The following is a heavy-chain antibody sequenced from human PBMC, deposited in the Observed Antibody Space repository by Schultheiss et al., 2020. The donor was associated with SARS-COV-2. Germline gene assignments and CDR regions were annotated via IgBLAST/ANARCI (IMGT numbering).Heavy chain of an antibody. Sequence: SETLSLTCTVSGGSISSSSYYWGWIRQPPGKGLEWIGSIYYSGSTYYNPSLKSRVTMSADTSKNQFSLKLSSVTAADTAVYFCASESGSGSYDYWGQGTLVTVSS. J-gene: IGHJ4*02. CDR1: GGSISSSSYY. D-gene: IGHD1-26*01. CDR3: ASESGSGSYDY. V-gene: IGHV4-39*07. CDR2: IYYSGST.